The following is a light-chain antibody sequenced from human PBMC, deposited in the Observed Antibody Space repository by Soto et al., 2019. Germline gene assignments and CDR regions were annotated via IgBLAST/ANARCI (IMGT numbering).Light chain of an antibody. CDR2: DGS. CDR1: QSVDSY. V-gene: IGKV3-11*01. CDR3: QQRRNWPLT. Sequence: EIVLTQSPATLSLSPGERATLSCRASQSVDSYLTWYQQRPGQAPRLLIYDGSKRATGIPVMFSGSGSGTDFTLTISSLEPEDVAIYYCQQRRNWPLTFGGGTKVEIK. J-gene: IGKJ4*01.